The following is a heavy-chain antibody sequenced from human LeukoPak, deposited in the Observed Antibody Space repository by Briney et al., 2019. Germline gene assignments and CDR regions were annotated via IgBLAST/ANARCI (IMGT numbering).Heavy chain of an antibody. Sequence: PSETLSLTCTVSGGSIGSYYWSWIRQPPGKGLEWIGYIYYSGSTNYNPSLKSRVTISVDTSKNQFSLKLSSVTAADTAVYYCARDGSREYNRNQPGFDYWGQGTLVTVSS. J-gene: IGHJ4*02. CDR3: ARDGSREYNRNQPGFDY. CDR1: GGSIGSYY. D-gene: IGHD1-14*01. CDR2: IYYSGST. V-gene: IGHV4-59*01.